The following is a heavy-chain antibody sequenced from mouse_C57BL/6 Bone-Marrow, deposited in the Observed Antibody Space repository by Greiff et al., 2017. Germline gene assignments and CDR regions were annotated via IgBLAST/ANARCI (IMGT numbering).Heavy chain of an antibody. J-gene: IGHJ2*01. V-gene: IGHV5-17*01. CDR2: ISSGSSTI. CDR1: GFTFSDYG. Sequence: EVKLVESGGGLVKPGGSLKLSCAASGFTFSDYGMHWVRQAPEKGLEWVAYISSGSSTIYYADTVKGRFTISRDNAKNTLFLQMTSLRSEDTAIYYCAPYYYGRSYGDYWGQGTTLTVSS. D-gene: IGHD1-1*01. CDR3: APYYYGRSYGDY.